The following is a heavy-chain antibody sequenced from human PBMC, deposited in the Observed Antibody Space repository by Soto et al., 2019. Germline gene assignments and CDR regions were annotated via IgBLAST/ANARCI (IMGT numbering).Heavy chain of an antibody. D-gene: IGHD6-19*01. CDR2: IYHSGST. V-gene: IGHV4-30-2*01. CDR3: ASAGGLGAVAADY. J-gene: IGHJ4*02. CDR1: GGSISSGGYS. Sequence: QLQLQESGSGLVKPSQTLSFTCAVSGGSISSGGYSWSWIRQPPGKGLEWIGYIYHSGSTYYNPSLKSRVTVSVDRSKNQFSLKLGSVTAADTAVYYCASAGGLGAVAADYWGQGTLVTVSS.